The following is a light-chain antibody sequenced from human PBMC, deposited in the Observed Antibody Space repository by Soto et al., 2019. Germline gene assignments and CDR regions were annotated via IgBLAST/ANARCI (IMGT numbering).Light chain of an antibody. Sequence: DIPMTQSPSTLSASVGDRVTITCRASQSISSWLAWYQQKPGKAPKLLIYDASSLESGVPSRFSGIGSGTEVTLTISSLQPDDFATYYCQQYNSYLWTFGQGTKVEIK. CDR1: QSISSW. CDR3: QQYNSYLWT. J-gene: IGKJ1*01. V-gene: IGKV1-5*01. CDR2: DAS.